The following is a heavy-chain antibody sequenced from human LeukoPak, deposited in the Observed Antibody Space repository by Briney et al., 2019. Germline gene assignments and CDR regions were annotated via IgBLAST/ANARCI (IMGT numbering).Heavy chain of an antibody. J-gene: IGHJ4*02. D-gene: IGHD2-2*01. Sequence: GGSLRLSRAASGVTFSIYWMYSVCAAPGEGVVWVSRVYSDGSSTRYEDSVKGRFTISRDKAKNTLYLQMNSLRAEDTAVYYCARVGCSSTSCYRVYYFDYWGQGTLVTVSS. V-gene: IGHV3-74*01. CDR3: ARVGCSSTSCYRVYYFDY. CDR2: VYSDGSST. CDR1: GVTFSIYW.